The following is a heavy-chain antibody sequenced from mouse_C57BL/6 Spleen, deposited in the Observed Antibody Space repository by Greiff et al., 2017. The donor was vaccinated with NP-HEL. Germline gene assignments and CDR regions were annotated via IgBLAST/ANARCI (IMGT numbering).Heavy chain of an antibody. CDR2: INPNNGGT. J-gene: IGHJ2*01. Sequence: VQLQQSGPELVKPGASVKISCKASGYTFTDYYMNWVKQSHGKSLEWIGDINPNNGGTSYNQKFKGKATLTVDKSSSTAYMELRSLTSEDSAVYYCAFNWDVEDLDYWGQGTTLTVSS. V-gene: IGHV1-26*01. CDR3: AFNWDVEDLDY. D-gene: IGHD4-1*02. CDR1: GYTFTDYY.